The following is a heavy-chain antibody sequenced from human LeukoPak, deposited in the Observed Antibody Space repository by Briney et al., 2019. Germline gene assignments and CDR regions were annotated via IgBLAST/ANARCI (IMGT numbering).Heavy chain of an antibody. Sequence: SETLSLTCTVSGGSISISSYYWGWIRQPPGKGLEWIGSIYYSGSTYYNPSLKSRVTISVDTSKNQFSLKLSSVTAADTAVYYCARQGDFWSGYYFGYWGQGTLVTVSS. J-gene: IGHJ4*02. D-gene: IGHD3-3*01. CDR2: IYYSGST. CDR3: ARQGDFWSGYYFGY. V-gene: IGHV4-39*01. CDR1: GGSISISSYY.